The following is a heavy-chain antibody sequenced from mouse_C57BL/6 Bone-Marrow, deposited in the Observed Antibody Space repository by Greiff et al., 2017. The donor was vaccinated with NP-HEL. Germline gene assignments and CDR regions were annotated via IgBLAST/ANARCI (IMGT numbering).Heavy chain of an antibody. CDR1: GFNIKDYY. V-gene: IGHV14-2*01. J-gene: IGHJ4*01. CDR3: ALYSNKRMDY. CDR2: IDPEDGET. Sequence: LVESGAELVKPGASVKLSCTASGFNIKDYYMHWVKQRTEQGLEWIGRIDPEDGETKYAPKFQGKATITADTTSNPAYLQLSSLTSEDTAVYYCALYSNKRMDYWGQGTSVTVSS. D-gene: IGHD2-5*01.